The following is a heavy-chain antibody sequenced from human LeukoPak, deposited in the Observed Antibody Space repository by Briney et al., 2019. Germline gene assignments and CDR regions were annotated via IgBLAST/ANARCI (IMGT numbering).Heavy chain of an antibody. CDR2: IYYSGNT. Sequence: SETLSRTCTVSGGSINSGSYYWGWIRQPPEKGLEWIGTIYYSGNTHYNSSLKSRVTISVDTSKNQFSLKLNSVTAADTAVYYCAGLSSYDILTGYYRPYYFHYWGQGTLVTVSS. CDR3: AGLSSYDILTGYYRPYYFHY. D-gene: IGHD3-9*01. CDR1: GGSINSGSYY. V-gene: IGHV4-39*01. J-gene: IGHJ4*02.